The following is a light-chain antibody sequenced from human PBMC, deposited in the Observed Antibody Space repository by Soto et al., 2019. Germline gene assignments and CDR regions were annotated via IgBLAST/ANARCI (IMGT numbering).Light chain of an antibody. CDR2: ENN. CDR1: SSNIGNNY. CDR3: GTWDIRLNINWV. V-gene: IGLV1-51*02. Sequence: QSVLTQPPSVSAAPGQKVTISCSGSSSNIGNNYVSWYQHLPGTAPRLLIFENNKRPSGIPDRFSGSKPGTSATLAITGLQTGDEADYYCGTWDIRLNINWVFGGGTKLTVL. J-gene: IGLJ3*02.